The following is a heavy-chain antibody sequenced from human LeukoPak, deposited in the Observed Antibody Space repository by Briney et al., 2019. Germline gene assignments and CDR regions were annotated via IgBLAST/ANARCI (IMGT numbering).Heavy chain of an antibody. D-gene: IGHD6-19*01. CDR1: GGSISSGGYY. V-gene: IGHV4-30-2*01. CDR3: ARLAAPGSGSGRAFGY. CDR2: IYHSGST. J-gene: IGHJ4*02. Sequence: PSETLSLTCTVSGGSISSGGYYWSWIRQPPGKGLEWIGYIYHSGSTYYNPSLKSRVTISVDRSKNQFSLKLSSVTAADTAVYYCARLAAPGSGSGRAFGYWGQGTLVTVSS.